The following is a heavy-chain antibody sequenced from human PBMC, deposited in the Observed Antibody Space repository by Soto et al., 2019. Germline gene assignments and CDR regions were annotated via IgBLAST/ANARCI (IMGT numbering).Heavy chain of an antibody. CDR2: IIPIFGTA. V-gene: IGHV1-69*13. J-gene: IGHJ3*02. D-gene: IGHD3-3*01. CDR3: ARKFWSGPHDAFDI. Sequence: SVKVSCKASGGTFSSYAISWVRLAPGQGLEWMGGIIPIFGTANYAQKFQGRVTITADESTSTAYMELSSLRSEDTAVYYCARKFWSGPHDAFDIWGQGTMVTVSS. CDR1: GGTFSSYA.